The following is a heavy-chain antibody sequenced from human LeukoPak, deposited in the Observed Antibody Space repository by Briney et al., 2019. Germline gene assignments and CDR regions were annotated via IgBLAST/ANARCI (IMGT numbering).Heavy chain of an antibody. CDR1: GGTFSSYA. V-gene: IGHV1-69*13. CDR3: AREQRWELLVS. J-gene: IGHJ4*02. D-gene: IGHD1-26*01. CDR2: IIPIFGTA. Sequence: WASVKVSCKASGGTFSSYAISWVRQAPGQGLEWMGGIIPIFGTANYAQKFQGRVTITADESTSTAYMELSSLRSEDTAVYYCAREQRWELLVSWGQGTLVTVSS.